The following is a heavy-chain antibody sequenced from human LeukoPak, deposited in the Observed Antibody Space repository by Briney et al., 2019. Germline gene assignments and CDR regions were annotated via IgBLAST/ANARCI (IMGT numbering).Heavy chain of an antibody. D-gene: IGHD3-16*01. CDR3: ARAQIRGGAFDI. CDR2: ISFSSTHI. J-gene: IGHJ3*02. Sequence: GGSLRLSCAASGFIFSNYGMSWVRQAPGKGLEWVSSISFSSTHIYYADSIQGRFTISRDNAENSLYLQMNSLRAEDTAVYYCARAQIRGGAFDIWGQGTMVTVSS. CDR1: GFIFSNYG. V-gene: IGHV3-21*06.